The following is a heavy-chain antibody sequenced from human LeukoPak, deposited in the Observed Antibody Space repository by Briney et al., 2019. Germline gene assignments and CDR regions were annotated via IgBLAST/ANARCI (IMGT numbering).Heavy chain of an antibody. V-gene: IGHV3-23*01. D-gene: IGHD3-22*01. CDR3: VKEGSHSDSGYSPTFDN. CDR1: GFTFSSYA. Sequence: PGGSLRLSCAASGFTFSSYAMSWVRQAPGKGLEWVSAISGSGGSTYYADSVKGRFTISRDNSKNTLYLQMNSLRAEDTALYYCVKEGSHSDSGYSPTFDNWGQGTLVTVSS. J-gene: IGHJ4*02. CDR2: ISGSGGST.